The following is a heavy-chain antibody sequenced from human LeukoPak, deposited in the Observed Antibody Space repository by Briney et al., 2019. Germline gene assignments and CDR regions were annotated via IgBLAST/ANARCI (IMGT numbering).Heavy chain of an antibody. Sequence: GGSLRLSCADSGFTVSSNYMSWVRQAPGKGLEWVSVIYSGGSTYYADSVKGRFTISRDNSKNTLYLQMNSLRAEDTAVYYCARDLKLDVDTAMVTLFDYWGQGTLVTVSS. V-gene: IGHV3-66*01. CDR1: GFTVSSNY. CDR3: ARDLKLDVDTAMVTLFDY. D-gene: IGHD5-18*01. CDR2: IYSGGST. J-gene: IGHJ4*02.